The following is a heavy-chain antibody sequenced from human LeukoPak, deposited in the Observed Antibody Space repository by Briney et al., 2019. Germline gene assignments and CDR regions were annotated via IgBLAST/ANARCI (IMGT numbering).Heavy chain of an antibody. Sequence: GGSLRLSCAASGFTFSSYGMHWVRQAPGKGLEWVAVIWYDGSNKYYADSVKGRFTISRDNSKNTLYLQMNSLRAEDTAVYYCAREMYYYDSSGYYLDYWGQRTLVTVSS. J-gene: IGHJ4*02. CDR3: AREMYYYDSSGYYLDY. CDR2: IWYDGSNK. CDR1: GFTFSSYG. V-gene: IGHV3-33*01. D-gene: IGHD3-22*01.